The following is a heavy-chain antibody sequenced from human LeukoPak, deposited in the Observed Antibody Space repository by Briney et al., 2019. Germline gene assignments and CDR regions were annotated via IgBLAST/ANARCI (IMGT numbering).Heavy chain of an antibody. D-gene: IGHD3-10*01. CDR3: ARDGSPHYYGSGSHYDY. J-gene: IGHJ4*02. V-gene: IGHV4-39*07. Sequence: SETLSLTCTVSGGSISSSSYYWGWIRQPPGKGLEWIGSIYYSGSTYYNPSLESRVTISLDTSKNQFSLKLTSVTAADTAVYYCARDGSPHYYGSGSHYDYWGQGTLVTVSS. CDR1: GGSISSSSYY. CDR2: IYYSGST.